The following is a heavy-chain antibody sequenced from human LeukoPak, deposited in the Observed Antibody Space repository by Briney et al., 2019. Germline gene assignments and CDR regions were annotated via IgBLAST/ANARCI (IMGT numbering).Heavy chain of an antibody. J-gene: IGHJ6*02. D-gene: IGHD3-22*01. V-gene: IGHV1-8*01. Sequence: GASVKVSCKASGYTFTSYDINWVRQATGQGLEWMGWMNPNSGNTGYAQKFQGRVTMTRNTSISTAYMELSSLRSEDTAVYYCAREFDSSVDYYYYYGMDVWGQGTTVTVSS. CDR2: MNPNSGNT. CDR1: GYTFTSYD. CDR3: AREFDSSVDYYYYYGMDV.